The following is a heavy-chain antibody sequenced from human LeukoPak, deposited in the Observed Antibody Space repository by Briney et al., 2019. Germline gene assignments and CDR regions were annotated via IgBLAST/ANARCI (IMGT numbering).Heavy chain of an antibody. Sequence: PSETLSLTCTVSNGSISSSAYYWGWVRQSPGKGLQWIGSVYFSGITYYNESLKSRLTISVDKSNNQFSLKVRSVTAADTAVYYCARDFRVCSSGSCYSGPFDYWGQGTLVTVSS. CDR1: NGSISSSAYY. CDR2: VYFSGIT. V-gene: IGHV4-39*07. J-gene: IGHJ4*02. D-gene: IGHD2-15*01. CDR3: ARDFRVCSSGSCYSGPFDY.